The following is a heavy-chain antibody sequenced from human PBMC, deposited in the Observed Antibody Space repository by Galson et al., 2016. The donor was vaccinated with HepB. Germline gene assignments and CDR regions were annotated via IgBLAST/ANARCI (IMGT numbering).Heavy chain of an antibody. J-gene: IGHJ6*02. CDR3: ARDLVEFCSGSSCQRGGMDV. CDR1: GFTFSSYW. V-gene: IGHV3-74*01. CDR2: INNDGSSI. D-gene: IGHD2-15*01. Sequence: SLRLSCAASGFTFSSYWMHWVRQAPGKGLVSVLRINNDGSSINYVDSVKGRFTSSRDNAKNTLFLQMNSLRAEDTAVYYCARDLVEFCSGSSCQRGGMDVWGQGTTVTVSS.